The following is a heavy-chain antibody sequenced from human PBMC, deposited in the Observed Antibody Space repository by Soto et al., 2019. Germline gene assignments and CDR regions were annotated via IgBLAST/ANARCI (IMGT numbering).Heavy chain of an antibody. CDR1: GFIFSNCW. D-gene: IGHD3-22*01. V-gene: IGHV3-74*01. Sequence: GGSLRLSCVASGFIFSNCWMHWVRQAPGMGLVWVSHINSDGSSTTYADSVKGRFTISRDNAKNTLYLQMNSLRAEDTAVYYCVRAIGHYGMDVRGRGTTVTVSS. CDR3: VRAIGHYGMDV. CDR2: INSDGSST. J-gene: IGHJ6*02.